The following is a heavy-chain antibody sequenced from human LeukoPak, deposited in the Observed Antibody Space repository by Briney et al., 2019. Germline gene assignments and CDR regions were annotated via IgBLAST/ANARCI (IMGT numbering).Heavy chain of an antibody. D-gene: IGHD5-18*01. J-gene: IGHJ3*02. CDR2: INWNGVST. CDR3: ARGGYSYDYAFDI. CDR1: EFTLHDYG. Sequence: GGSLRLSCAASEFTLHDYGMGWVRQAPGKGLEWVSGINWNGVSTGYADSVKGRFTISRDNAKNSLYLQMNSLRAEDTAVYYCARGGYSYDYAFDIWGQGTMVTVSS. V-gene: IGHV3-20*04.